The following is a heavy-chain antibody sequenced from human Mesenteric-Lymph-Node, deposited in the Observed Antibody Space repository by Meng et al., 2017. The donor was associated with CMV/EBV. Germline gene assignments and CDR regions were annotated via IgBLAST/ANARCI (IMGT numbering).Heavy chain of an antibody. CDR1: GYTFTSYD. D-gene: IGHD3-10*01. CDR2: MNPNSGNT. CDR3: ARGVRGRRSLDP. J-gene: IGHJ5*02. V-gene: IGHV1-8*03. Sequence: ASVKVSCKASGYTFTSYDINWVRQATGQGLEWMGWMNPNSGNTGYAQKFQGRVTITRNTSISTAYMELSSLRSEDTAVYYCARGVRGRRSLDPWGQGTLVTVSS.